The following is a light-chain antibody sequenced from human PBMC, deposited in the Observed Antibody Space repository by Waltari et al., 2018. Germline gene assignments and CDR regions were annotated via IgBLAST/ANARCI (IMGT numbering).Light chain of an antibody. CDR2: DVS. V-gene: IGLV2-11*01. Sequence: QSALTPPRSVSGSPGQSVTISCTGTSSDVGVYNYVPCYQQHPGKAPILMIFDVSKRPSGVPDRFSGSKSANTASLTISGLQAEDEADYYCCSYAGSYTLVFGTGTKVTVL. CDR3: CSYAGSYTLV. J-gene: IGLJ1*01. CDR1: SSDVGVYNY.